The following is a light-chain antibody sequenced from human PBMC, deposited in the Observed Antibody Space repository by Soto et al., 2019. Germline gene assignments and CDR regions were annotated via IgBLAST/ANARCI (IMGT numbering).Light chain of an antibody. CDR3: QQYGSSPGGT. J-gene: IGKJ1*01. CDR1: QSVSGTN. Sequence: ESKLTQSPGTLSLSPGERATLSCRASQSVSGTNLAWYQQKPGQAPRLLIYGTSTRATGIPDRFSGSGSGTDFTLTISRLEPEDFAVYYCQQYGSSPGGTFGQGTKVEIK. CDR2: GTS. V-gene: IGKV3-20*01.